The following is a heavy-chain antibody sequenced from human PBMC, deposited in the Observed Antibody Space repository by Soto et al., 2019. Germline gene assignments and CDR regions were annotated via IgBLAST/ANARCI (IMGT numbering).Heavy chain of an antibody. V-gene: IGHV3-33*01. CDR2: IWYDGSNK. D-gene: IGHD3-9*01. J-gene: IGHJ3*02. CDR1: GFTFSSYG. CDR3: ARDKDYILTGADAFDI. Sequence: QVQLVESGGGVVQPGRSLRLSCAASGFTFSSYGMHWVRQAPGKGLEWVAVIWYDGSNKYYADSVKGRFTISRDNSKNTLYLKMNSLRAEDTAVYYCARDKDYILTGADAFDIWGQGTMVTVSS.